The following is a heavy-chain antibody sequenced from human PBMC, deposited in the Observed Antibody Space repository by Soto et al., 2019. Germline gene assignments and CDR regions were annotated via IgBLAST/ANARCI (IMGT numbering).Heavy chain of an antibody. V-gene: IGHV4-31*03. D-gene: IGHD2-21*02. CDR2: IYYTGTT. Sequence: QVQLQESGPGLVKPSQTLSLTCTVSGGSISSGGYYWNWIRQHPGKGLEWIAYIYYTGTTHYNPSLQGRATISIDTSKNQFSLILSSVTAADTAVYYCARDLRLDSWGPGTRVTVSS. CDR1: GGSISSGGYY. J-gene: IGHJ4*02. CDR3: ARDLRLDS.